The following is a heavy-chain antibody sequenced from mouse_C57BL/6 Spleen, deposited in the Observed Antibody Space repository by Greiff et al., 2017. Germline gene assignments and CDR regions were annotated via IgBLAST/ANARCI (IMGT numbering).Heavy chain of an antibody. D-gene: IGHD1-1*01. V-gene: IGHV5-17*01. Sequence: VQLKESGGGLVKPGGSLKLSCAASGFTFSDYGMHWVRQAPEKGLEWVAYISSGSSTIYYADTVKGRFTISRDNAKNTLFLQMTSLRSEDTAMYYCAREGTTVVAPFDYWGQGTTLTVSS. J-gene: IGHJ2*01. CDR2: ISSGSSTI. CDR3: AREGTTVVAPFDY. CDR1: GFTFSDYG.